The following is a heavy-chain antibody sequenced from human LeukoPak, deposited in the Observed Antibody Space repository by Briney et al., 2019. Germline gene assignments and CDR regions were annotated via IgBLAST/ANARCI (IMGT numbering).Heavy chain of an antibody. V-gene: IGHV1-2*02. Sequence: ASVKVSCKASGYSFTGYYVYWVRQAPGQGLKWMGWINPNSGGTNYAQKFQGRVTMTRDTSISTAYMELSRLTSDDTAVYYCARVTVAGVPFGYWGQGTLVTVSS. CDR3: ARVTVAGVPFGY. J-gene: IGHJ4*02. CDR1: GYSFTGYY. D-gene: IGHD6-19*01. CDR2: INPNSGGT.